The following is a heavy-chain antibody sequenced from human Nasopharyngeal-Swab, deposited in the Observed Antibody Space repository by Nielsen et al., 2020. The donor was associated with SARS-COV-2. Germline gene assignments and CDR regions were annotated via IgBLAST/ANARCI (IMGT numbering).Heavy chain of an antibody. CDR3: ARDGLDYDFWSAYFMDV. Sequence: GECLKISCAASGFTVNNYNFNWVRQAQGKGLEWVSSISSSSSYIYYADSVKGRFTISRDNAKNSLYLQMNSLRAEDTAVYYCARDGLDYDFWSAYFMDVWGQGTTVTVSS. CDR2: ISSSSSYI. CDR1: GFTVNNYN. V-gene: IGHV3-21*01. J-gene: IGHJ6*02. D-gene: IGHD3-3*01.